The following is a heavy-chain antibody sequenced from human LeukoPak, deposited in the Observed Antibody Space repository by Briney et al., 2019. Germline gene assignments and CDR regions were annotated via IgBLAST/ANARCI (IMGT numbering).Heavy chain of an antibody. V-gene: IGHV3-49*04. Sequence: GGSLRLSCTGSGFKFGSYAMSWVRQAPGKGLEWLGFIRSRPYGGTADHAASVKGRFTVSRDDSQSIAYLQMNSLKTEDTAVYYCARYAGMASLPAFDFWGQGILVTVSS. CDR2: IRSRPYGGTA. CDR3: ARYAGMASLPAFDF. D-gene: IGHD5-24*01. J-gene: IGHJ4*02. CDR1: GFKFGSYA.